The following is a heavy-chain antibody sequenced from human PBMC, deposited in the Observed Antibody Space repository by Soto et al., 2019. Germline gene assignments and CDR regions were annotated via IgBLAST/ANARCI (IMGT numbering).Heavy chain of an antibody. V-gene: IGHV2-5*02. CDR2: IYWDDDK. CDR3: AHRVGLQGNWNGGYFDF. D-gene: IGHD1-1*01. Sequence: QITLKESGPTRVRPTQTLTLTCTFSGFSLSTGGVGVGWIRQPPGKALERLALIYWDDDKRYSPSLKSRLTITKDTSGTQVVLTLTNMDPVDTATYYCAHRVGLQGNWNGGYFDFWGQGALVTVSS. J-gene: IGHJ4*02. CDR1: GFSLSTGGVG.